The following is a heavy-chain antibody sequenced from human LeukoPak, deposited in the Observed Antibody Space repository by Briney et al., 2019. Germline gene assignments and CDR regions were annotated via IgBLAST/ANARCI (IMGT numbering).Heavy chain of an antibody. Sequence: GGSLRLSCAASGFTFSSYWMSWVRQAPGKGLEWVANIKQDGSEKYYVDSVEGRFTISRDNSKNTLFLQMNSLRAEDTAVHYCAKEASRGSSFAYTPIEKPYYLDYWGQGTLVTVSS. CDR1: GFTFSSYW. CDR2: IKQDGSEK. V-gene: IGHV3-7*01. J-gene: IGHJ4*02. CDR3: AKEASRGSSFAYTPIEKPYYLDY. D-gene: IGHD5-18*01.